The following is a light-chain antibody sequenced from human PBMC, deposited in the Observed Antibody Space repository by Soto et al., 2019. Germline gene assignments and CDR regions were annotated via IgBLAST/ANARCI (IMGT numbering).Light chain of an antibody. CDR2: SNN. Sequence: QSVLTQPPSASGTPGQRVTISCSGSSSNIGSNTVNWYQQLPGTAPKLLIYSNNQRPSGVPDRFSGSKSGTSASLAISGLQTEDEGDYYCAAWDDSLNGLVFGGGTKLT. CDR3: AAWDDSLNGLV. J-gene: IGLJ2*01. CDR1: SSNIGSNT. V-gene: IGLV1-44*01.